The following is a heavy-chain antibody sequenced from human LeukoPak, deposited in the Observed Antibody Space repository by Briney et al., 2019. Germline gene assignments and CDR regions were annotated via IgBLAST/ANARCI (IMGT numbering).Heavy chain of an antibody. D-gene: IGHD3-3*01. Sequence: PSQTLSLTCTVSGGSISSGGYYWSWIRQPPGKGLEWIGYIYHSGSTYYNPSLKSRVTISVDRSKNQFSLKLSSVTAADPAVFFCARDEGYYDFWSGPFDDWVQ. CDR3: ARDEGYYDFWSGPFDD. V-gene: IGHV4-30-2*01. CDR1: GGSISSGGYY. CDR2: IYHSGST. J-gene: IGHJ4*02.